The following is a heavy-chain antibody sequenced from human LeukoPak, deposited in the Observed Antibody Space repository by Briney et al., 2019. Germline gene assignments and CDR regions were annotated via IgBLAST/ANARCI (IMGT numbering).Heavy chain of an antibody. J-gene: IGHJ4*02. V-gene: IGHV3-53*01. CDR3: VRVAPPLAMITIVDY. CDR2: LYTGGST. D-gene: IGHD3-16*01. CDR1: GFTVSSNF. Sequence: PPGGSLRLSCAASGFTVSSNFMSWFRQAPGKGLEWVSVLYTGGSTHYADSVKGRFTISRDISKNTVYLQMNSLRAEDTAVYYCVRVAPPLAMITIVDYWGQGTLVTVSS.